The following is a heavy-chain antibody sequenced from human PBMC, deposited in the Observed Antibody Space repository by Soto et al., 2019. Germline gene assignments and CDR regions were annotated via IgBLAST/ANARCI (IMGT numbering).Heavy chain of an antibody. CDR1: GGSIFSYY. CDR2: IYYSGST. D-gene: IGHD6-13*01. J-gene: IGHJ4*02. V-gene: IGHV4-59*08. CDR3: ARLSRGAADGFEY. Sequence: SETLSLTCSVSGGSIFSYYWSWIRQPPGKGLEWIGYIYYSGSTYYNPSLKGRVTISLDMSKNQFSLKLSYVTAADTAVYYCARLSRGAADGFEYWGQGTLVTVSS.